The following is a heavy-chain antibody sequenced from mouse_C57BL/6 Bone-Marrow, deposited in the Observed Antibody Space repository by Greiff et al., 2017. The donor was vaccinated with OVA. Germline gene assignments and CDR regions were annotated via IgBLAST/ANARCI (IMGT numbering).Heavy chain of an antibody. D-gene: IGHD4-1*01. J-gene: IGHJ2*01. CDR1: GYTFTSYW. V-gene: IGHV1-59*01. CDR2: IDPSDSYN. Sequence: QVQLQQPGAELVRPGTSVKLSCKASGYTFTSYWMHWVKQRPGQGLEWIGVIDPSDSYNNYNQKFKGKATLTVDTSSSTAYMQLSSLKSADSAVYYCARWEYYLDYWGQGTTLTVSS. CDR3: ARWEYYLDY.